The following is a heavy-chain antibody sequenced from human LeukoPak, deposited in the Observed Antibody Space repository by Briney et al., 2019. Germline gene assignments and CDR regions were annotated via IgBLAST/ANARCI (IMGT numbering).Heavy chain of an antibody. CDR2: IYTGGRT. J-gene: IGHJ4*02. Sequence: SETLSFTCTVSGGSFSIYYWSWIRQPAGKGLEWIGRIYTGGRTNYNPSLKSRVTMSVDTSKNQLSLKLSAVTAADTAVYYCARGPTTVTRAFDYWGQGTLVTVSS. V-gene: IGHV4-4*07. D-gene: IGHD4-17*01. CDR1: GGSFSIYY. CDR3: ARGPTTVTRAFDY.